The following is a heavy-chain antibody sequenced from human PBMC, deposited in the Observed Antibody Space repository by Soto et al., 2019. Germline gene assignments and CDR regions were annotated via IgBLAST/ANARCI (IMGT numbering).Heavy chain of an antibody. D-gene: IGHD2-15*01. Sequence: SVKVSCKASGGTCSTHAIIWVRQAPGHGLEWMGGIIPISGTTYYTQKFQGRVTITADEPTSTAFMDLSSLKSDDTAVFYCARGYCSGGNCYSGMDVWGQGTMVTVSS. V-gene: IGHV1-69*13. CDR3: ARGYCSGGNCYSGMDV. CDR2: IIPISGTT. CDR1: GGTCSTHA. J-gene: IGHJ6*02.